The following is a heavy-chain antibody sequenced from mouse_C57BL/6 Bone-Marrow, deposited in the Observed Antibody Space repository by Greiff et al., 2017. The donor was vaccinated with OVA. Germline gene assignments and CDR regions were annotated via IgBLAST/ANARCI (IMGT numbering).Heavy chain of an antibody. Sequence: EVNVVESGGGLVQPGGSLSLSCAASGFTFTDYYMSWVRQPPGKALEWLGFIRNKANGYTTEYSASVKGRFTISRDKSQSILYLQMIALRAEDSATYYSARYIAVDYFDYGGQGTTLTVSA. CDR1: GFTFTDYY. CDR2: IRNKANGYTT. J-gene: IGHJ2*01. V-gene: IGHV7-3*01. CDR3: ARYIAVDYFDY. D-gene: IGHD1-1*01.